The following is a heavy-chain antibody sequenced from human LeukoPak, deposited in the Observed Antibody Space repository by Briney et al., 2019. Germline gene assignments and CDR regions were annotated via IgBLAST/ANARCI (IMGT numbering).Heavy chain of an antibody. D-gene: IGHD3-10*01. CDR1: GGSFSGYY. CDR2: INHSGST. CDR3: ARRSGTTAYYYGSGSYSV. J-gene: IGHJ4*02. V-gene: IGHV4-34*01. Sequence: SETLSLTCAAYGGSFSGYYWSWIRQPPGKGLEWIGEINHSGSTNYNPSLKSRVTISVDTSKNQFSLKLSSVTAADTAVYYCARRSGTTAYYYGSGSYSVWGQGTLVTVSS.